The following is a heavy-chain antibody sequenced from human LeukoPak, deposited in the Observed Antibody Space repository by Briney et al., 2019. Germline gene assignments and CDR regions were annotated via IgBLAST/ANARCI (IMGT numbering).Heavy chain of an antibody. V-gene: IGHV4-30-2*01. J-gene: IGHJ6*03. Sequence: PSQTLSLTCTVSGGSISSGGYYWSWIPQPPGKGLEWIGYIYHSGSTYYNPSLKSRVTLSVDKSKNQFSLKLSSVTAADTAVYYCARRNYYYYYVDVWGKGSTVTVS. CDR1: GGSISSGGYY. CDR3: ARRNYYYYYVDV. CDR2: IYHSGST.